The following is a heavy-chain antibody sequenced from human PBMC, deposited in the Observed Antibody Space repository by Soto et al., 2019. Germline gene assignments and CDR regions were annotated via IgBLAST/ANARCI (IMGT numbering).Heavy chain of an antibody. CDR3: AKNDGAYCGGDCYMAWFDP. V-gene: IGHV3-23*01. CDR2: ISGSGGTT. D-gene: IGHD2-21*02. Sequence: GGSLRLSCASYWFTFSNSAMSWVLQAPGKGLEWVSAISGSGGTTYYADSVKGRFTISRDNSKNTLFLQMNSLRAEDTAVYYCAKNDGAYCGGDCYMAWFDPWGQGT. J-gene: IGHJ5*02. CDR1: WFTFSNSA.